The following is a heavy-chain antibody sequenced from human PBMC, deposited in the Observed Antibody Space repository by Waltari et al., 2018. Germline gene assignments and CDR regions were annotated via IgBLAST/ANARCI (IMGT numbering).Heavy chain of an antibody. CDR3: AKVPYDNFWTGYFFFDL. CDR1: GFSFSNFA. D-gene: IGHD3-3*01. V-gene: IGHV3-23*04. Sequence: EVRLVESGGGVVQSGESLRLSCAASGFSFSNFAMSWVRQVPGKGLEWVSSITGSADNTYDADAVRGRFTISRDNSKNTLYLQMDGLRAEDTAIYYCAKVPYDNFWTGYFFFDLWGQGAQVTVSS. CDR2: ITGSADNT. J-gene: IGHJ1*01.